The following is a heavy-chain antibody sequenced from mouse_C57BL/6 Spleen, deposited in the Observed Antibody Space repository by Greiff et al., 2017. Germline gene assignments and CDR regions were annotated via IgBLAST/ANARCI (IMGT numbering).Heavy chain of an antibody. Sequence: VQLQQSGAELVKPGASVKLSCKASGYTFTSYWMHWVKQRPGQGLEWIGMIHPNSGSTNYNEKFKSKATLTVDKSPSTAYMQLSSLSSEDSAVYYCARVIWLRGIDYWGQRTSVTVSS. D-gene: IGHD2-2*01. CDR1: GYTFTSYW. J-gene: IGHJ4*01. CDR3: ARVIWLRGIDY. CDR2: IHPNSGST. V-gene: IGHV1-64*01.